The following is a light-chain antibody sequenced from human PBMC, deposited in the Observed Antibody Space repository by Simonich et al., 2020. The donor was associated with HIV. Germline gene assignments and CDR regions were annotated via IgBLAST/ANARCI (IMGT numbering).Light chain of an antibody. CDR1: QSLVHSDGNTY. CDR3: MQGTLPFT. Sequence: DFVMTQSPLSLPVTLGQPASISCRSSQSLVHSDGNTYLHWFQQRPGQSPRRLIHKVSNRDSGVPDRFSGSGSGTDFTLKISRVEAEDVGVYYCMQGTLPFTFGPGTKVDIK. J-gene: IGKJ3*01. V-gene: IGKV2-30*02. CDR2: KVS.